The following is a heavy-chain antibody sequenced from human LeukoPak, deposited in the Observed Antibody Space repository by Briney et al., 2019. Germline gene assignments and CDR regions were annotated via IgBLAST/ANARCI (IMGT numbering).Heavy chain of an antibody. CDR2: INSDGSST. CDR3: ASMGLGQHDYGDYGFDY. CDR1: GFTFSGYW. D-gene: IGHD4-17*01. J-gene: IGHJ4*02. V-gene: IGHV3-74*01. Sequence: GGSLRLSCAASGFTFSGYWMHWVRQAPGKGLVWVSRINSDGSSTTYADSVKGRFTISRDNAKNTLYLQMNSLRAEDTAVYYCASMGLGQHDYGDYGFDYWGQGTLVTVSS.